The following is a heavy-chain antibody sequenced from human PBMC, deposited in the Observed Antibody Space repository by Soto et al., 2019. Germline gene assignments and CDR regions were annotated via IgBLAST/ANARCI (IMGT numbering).Heavy chain of an antibody. CDR3: ARDGEGS. CDR1: GFTFSSNW. V-gene: IGHV3-74*01. CDR2: INSDGSET. Sequence: EVQLVESGGGLVQPGGSLRLSCAASGFTFSSNWMFWVRQLPGKGLLWVSRINSDGSETTYVDSVKGRFTISRDNAKNTLYLQMNRLRVEDTAVYYCARDGEGSWGQGTLVTVSS. J-gene: IGHJ5*02. D-gene: IGHD2-21*01.